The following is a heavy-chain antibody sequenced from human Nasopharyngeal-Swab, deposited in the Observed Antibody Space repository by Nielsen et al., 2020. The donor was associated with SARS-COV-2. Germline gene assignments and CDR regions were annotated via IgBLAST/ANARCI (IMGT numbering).Heavy chain of an antibody. CDR3: AREERDFGDY. CDR1: GFTFSNYA. CDR2: ISGTGGST. V-gene: IGHV3-23*01. J-gene: IGHJ4*02. D-gene: IGHD3-10*01. Sequence: GESLKISCAASGFTFSNYAMSWVRQAPGKGLEWVSAISGTGGSTDYADSVKGRFTISRDNTKNSLYLQMNSLRAEDTAVYYCAREERDFGDYWGQGTLVTVSS.